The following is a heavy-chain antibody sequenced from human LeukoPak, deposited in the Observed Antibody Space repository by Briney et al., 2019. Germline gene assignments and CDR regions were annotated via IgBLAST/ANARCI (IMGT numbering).Heavy chain of an antibody. CDR1: GGSISSGGYY. D-gene: IGHD5-18*01. V-gene: IGHV4-31*03. CDR2: IYYSGST. Sequence: SETLSPTCTVSGGSISSGGYYWSWIRQHPGKGLEWIGYIYYSGSTYYNPSLKSRVTISVDTSKNQFSLKLSSVTAADTAVYYCARDIGLGTATGPGVFDYWGQGTLVTVSS. J-gene: IGHJ4*02. CDR3: ARDIGLGTATGPGVFDY.